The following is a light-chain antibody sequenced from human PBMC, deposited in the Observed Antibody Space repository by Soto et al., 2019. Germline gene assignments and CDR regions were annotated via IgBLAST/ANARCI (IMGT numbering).Light chain of an antibody. CDR1: SSDVGVYNY. CDR2: DVS. CDR3: CSYASSSTLVV. J-gene: IGLJ2*01. Sequence: QSALTQPASVSGSPGQSITISCTGTSSDVGVYNYVSWYQHHPGKAPKLMIYDVSNRPSGVSNRFSGSKSGNTASLTISGLQAEDEADYYCCSYASSSTLVVFGGGTKLTVL. V-gene: IGLV2-14*03.